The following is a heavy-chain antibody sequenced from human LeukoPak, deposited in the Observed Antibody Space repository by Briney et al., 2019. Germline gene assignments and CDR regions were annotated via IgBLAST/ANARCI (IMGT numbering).Heavy chain of an antibody. J-gene: IGHJ4*02. V-gene: IGHV1-18*01. CDR1: GYTFTNYN. CDR2: ISGYNGNT. D-gene: IGHD3-16*01. CDR3: AREMITFGGVRYFDY. Sequence: ASVKVSCKASGYTFTNYNINWVRQAPGQGLEWMGWISGYNGNTNYAQKLQGRVTMTTDTSTSTAYMELRSLRSDDTAVYYCAREMITFGGVRYFDYWGQGTLVTVSS.